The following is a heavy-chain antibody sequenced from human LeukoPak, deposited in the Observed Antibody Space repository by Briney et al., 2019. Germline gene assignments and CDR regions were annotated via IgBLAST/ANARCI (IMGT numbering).Heavy chain of an antibody. Sequence: PSETLSLTCAVYGGSFSGYYWSWIRQPPGKGLEWIGEINHSGSASYNPSLKSRVTISVDTSKSQFSLKLSSVTATDTAIYYCARGSHTYYGKAPVDYWGQGTLVTVSS. J-gene: IGHJ4*02. CDR3: ARGSHTYYGKAPVDY. CDR2: INHSGSA. D-gene: IGHD3-10*01. V-gene: IGHV4-34*01. CDR1: GGSFSGYY.